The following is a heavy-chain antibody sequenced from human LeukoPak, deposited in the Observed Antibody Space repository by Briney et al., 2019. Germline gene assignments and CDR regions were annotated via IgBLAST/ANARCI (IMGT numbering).Heavy chain of an antibody. Sequence: ASVKVSCKASGYTFTGYYMHWVRQAPGQGLEWMGWINPNSGGTNYAQKFQGRVTMTRDTSISTAYMELSRLRSDDTAVYYCARVSITGTFADAFDIWGQGTMVTVSS. V-gene: IGHV1-2*02. D-gene: IGHD1-20*01. CDR1: GYTFTGYY. CDR2: INPNSGGT. J-gene: IGHJ3*02. CDR3: ARVSITGTFADAFDI.